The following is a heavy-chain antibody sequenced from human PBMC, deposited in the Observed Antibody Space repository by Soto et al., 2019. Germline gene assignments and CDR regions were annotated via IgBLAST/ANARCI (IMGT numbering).Heavy chain of an antibody. D-gene: IGHD1-26*01. CDR2: ISGNGGDT. CDR1: GFTFSSHA. J-gene: IGHJ4*02. V-gene: IGHV3-23*01. Sequence: EVQLLESAGGLVQPGGSLRLSCRAAGFTFSSHAMNWVRQAPGKGLEWVSSISGNGGDTYYADSVKGRYTISRDNSKNTLYLQMNSLRAEDTAVYFCAKVVGTTALVGIDYWGQGTLVTVSS. CDR3: AKVVGTTALVGIDY.